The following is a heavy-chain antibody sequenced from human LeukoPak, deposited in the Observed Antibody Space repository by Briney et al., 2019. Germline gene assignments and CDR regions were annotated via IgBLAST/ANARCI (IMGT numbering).Heavy chain of an antibody. CDR2: ISYDGSNK. J-gene: IGHJ6*03. CDR3: ARETYYDFWSGFRATYYYYMDV. CDR1: GFTFRSYA. D-gene: IGHD3-3*01. V-gene: IGHV3-30*04. Sequence: PGGSLRLSCAASGFTFRSYAMHWVRQAPGKGLEWEAAISYDGSNKKYADSVKGRFTIFRDNSKNTLYLQMNSLRAEDMAVYYCARETYYDFWSGFRATYYYYMDVWGKGTTVTVSS.